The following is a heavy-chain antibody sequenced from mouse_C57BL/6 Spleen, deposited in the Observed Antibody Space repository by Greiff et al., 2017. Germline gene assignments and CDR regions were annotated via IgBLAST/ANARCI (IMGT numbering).Heavy chain of an antibody. D-gene: IGHD2-4*01. CDR3: ARSGYYDYYYAMDY. Sequence: EVQVVESGGGLVKPGGSLKLSCAASGFTFSDYGMHWVRQAPEKGLEWVAYISSGSSTIYYADTGKGRFTISRDNAKNTLFLQMTSLRSEDTAMYYCARSGYYDYYYAMDYWGQGTSVTVSS. V-gene: IGHV5-17*01. CDR2: ISSGSSTI. J-gene: IGHJ4*01. CDR1: GFTFSDYG.